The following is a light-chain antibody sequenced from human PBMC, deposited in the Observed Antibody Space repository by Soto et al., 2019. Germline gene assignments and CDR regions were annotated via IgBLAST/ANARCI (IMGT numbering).Light chain of an antibody. Sequence: QSARTQPPSASGSPGHSVTSSCTGTSSDVGGYNYVSWYQQHPGKAPKLMIYEVSKRPSGVPDRFSGSKSGNTASLTVSGLQAEDEADYYCSSYAGSNNLVFGGATKLTVL. J-gene: IGLJ2*01. CDR1: SSDVGGYNY. V-gene: IGLV2-8*01. CDR2: EVS. CDR3: SSYAGSNNLV.